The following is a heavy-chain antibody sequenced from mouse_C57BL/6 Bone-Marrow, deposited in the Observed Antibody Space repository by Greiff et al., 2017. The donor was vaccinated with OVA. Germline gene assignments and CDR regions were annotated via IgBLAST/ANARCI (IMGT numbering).Heavy chain of an antibody. CDR2: IHPNSGST. J-gene: IGHJ2*01. D-gene: IGHD3-2*02. CDR3: RLREPRDY. Sequence: QAPLQQPGAALVKPGASVQLFCKASGYTFTSYWMHCVTQRPGQGLEWIGMIHPNSGSTNYNEKFKSKATLTVDKSSSTAYMQLSSLTSEDSAVYYCRLREPRDYWGQGTTLTVSS. CDR1: GYTFTSYW. V-gene: IGHV1-64*01.